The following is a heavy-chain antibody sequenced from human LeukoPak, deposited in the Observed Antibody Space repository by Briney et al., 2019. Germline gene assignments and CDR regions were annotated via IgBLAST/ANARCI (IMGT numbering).Heavy chain of an antibody. CDR2: IYYSGST. D-gene: IGHD4-17*01. V-gene: IGHV4-59*01. Sequence: SETLSLTCTVSGGSISSYYWSRIRQPPGKGLEWIGYIYYSGSTNYNPSLKSRVTISVDTSKNQLSLKLSSVTAADTAVYYCARYDYGDYDYYGMDVWGQGTTVTVSS. CDR1: GGSISSYY. J-gene: IGHJ6*02. CDR3: ARYDYGDYDYYGMDV.